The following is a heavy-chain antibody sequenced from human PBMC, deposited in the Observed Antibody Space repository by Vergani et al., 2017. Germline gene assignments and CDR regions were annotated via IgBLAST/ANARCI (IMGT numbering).Heavy chain of an antibody. Sequence: EVELVQSGPEMRKPGESLTISCQGSEYSFGNYWIGWVRQMPGKGLEWMGIIYPADSDTRYSPSFQGQVTISADKSISTAFLQWDSLKASDTALYYCARNTTFSDSWGQGTLVTVSS. D-gene: IGHD2/OR15-2a*01. J-gene: IGHJ4*02. CDR2: IYPADSDT. CDR1: EYSFGNYW. CDR3: ARNTTFSDS. V-gene: IGHV5-51*03.